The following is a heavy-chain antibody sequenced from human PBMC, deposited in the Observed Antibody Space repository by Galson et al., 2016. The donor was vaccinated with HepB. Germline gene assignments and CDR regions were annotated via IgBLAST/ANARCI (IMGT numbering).Heavy chain of an antibody. V-gene: IGHV3-23*01. D-gene: IGHD1-1*01. CDR2: ISTRRTT. CDR1: GFTFSTYW. CDR3: AKERLVRRIFDH. Sequence: SLRLSCAASGFTFSTYWMSWVRQAPGKGLEWVASISTRRTTYYSDSVQGRFTISRDNSNNILYLQMNGLRAEDTAVYYCAKERLVRRIFDHWGQGTLLTVSS. J-gene: IGHJ4*02.